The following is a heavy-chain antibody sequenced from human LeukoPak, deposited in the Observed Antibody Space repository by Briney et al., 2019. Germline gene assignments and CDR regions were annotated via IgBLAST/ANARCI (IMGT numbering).Heavy chain of an antibody. D-gene: IGHD2/OR15-2a*01. V-gene: IGHV1-46*01. CDR3: AKDKGLLDY. CDR1: GYIFTRYY. J-gene: IGHJ4*02. Sequence: ASVKVSCKASGYIFTRYYIHWVRQAPGQGLEWMGMINPSGGNTTYSQKFRGRVTMTRDTSTSTVLMELSGVRPDDTAVYYRAKDKGLLDYWGQGTLVVVSS. CDR2: INPSGGNT.